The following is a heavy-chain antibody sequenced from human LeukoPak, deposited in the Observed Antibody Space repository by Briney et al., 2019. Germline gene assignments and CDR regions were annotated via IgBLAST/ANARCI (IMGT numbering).Heavy chain of an antibody. Sequence: PGGSLRLSCAAFGFTFSNAWMSWVRQAPGKGLEWVGRIKSKTDGGTTDYAAPVKGRFTISRDDSKNTLYLQMNSLKTEDTAVYYCATRSTPPPLVRFLEWPHAEYFQHWGQGTLVTVSS. J-gene: IGHJ1*01. CDR3: ATRSTPPPLVRFLEWPHAEYFQH. V-gene: IGHV3-15*01. CDR1: GFTFSNAW. D-gene: IGHD3-3*01. CDR2: IKSKTDGGTT.